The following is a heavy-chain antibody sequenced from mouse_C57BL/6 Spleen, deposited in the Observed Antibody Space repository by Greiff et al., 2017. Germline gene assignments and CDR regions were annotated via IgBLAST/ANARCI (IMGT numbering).Heavy chain of an antibody. CDR3: ASQATYYGSSYPFAY. D-gene: IGHD1-1*01. CDR1: GYTFTSYW. V-gene: IGHV1-72*01. Sequence: VQLQQSGAELVKPGASVKLSCKASGYTFTSYWMHWVKQRPGRGLEWIGRIDPNSGGTKYNEKFKSKATLTVDKPSSTAYMQLSSLTSEDSAVYYCASQATYYGSSYPFAYWGQGTLVTVSA. CDR2: IDPNSGGT. J-gene: IGHJ3*01.